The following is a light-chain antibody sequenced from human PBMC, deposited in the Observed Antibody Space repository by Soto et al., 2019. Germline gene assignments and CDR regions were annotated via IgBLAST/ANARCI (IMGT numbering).Light chain of an antibody. CDR1: QSVSSSY. CDR2: GAS. CDR3: QQRRSWPPTIT. Sequence: EIVLRQTPGTLSLSPGERATLSCRASQSVSSSYLAWYQQKPGQAPRLLIYGASTRATGIPARFSGSGSGTEFTLTISSLQSEDFAVYYCQQRRSWPPTITFGQGTRLEI. V-gene: IGKV3D-20*02. J-gene: IGKJ5*01.